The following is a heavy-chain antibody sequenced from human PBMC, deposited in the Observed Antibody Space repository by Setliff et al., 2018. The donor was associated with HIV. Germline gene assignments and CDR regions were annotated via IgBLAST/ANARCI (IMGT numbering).Heavy chain of an antibody. Sequence: SETLSLTCGVSGYSLTSNYYWGWIRQPPGKGLEYIGSIYHSGSTYYNPSLKSRVTISVDTSKNQFSLKLSSVTAADTAVYYCARDSGYSGYVDYWGQGTLVTVSS. V-gene: IGHV4-38-2*02. CDR3: ARDSGYSGYVDY. D-gene: IGHD5-12*01. CDR2: IYHSGST. J-gene: IGHJ4*02. CDR1: GYSLTSNYY.